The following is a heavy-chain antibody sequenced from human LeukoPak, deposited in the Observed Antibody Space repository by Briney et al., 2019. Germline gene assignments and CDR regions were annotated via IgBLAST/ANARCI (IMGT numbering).Heavy chain of an antibody. CDR1: GGSISSYY. V-gene: IGHV4-59*01. J-gene: IGHJ3*02. D-gene: IGHD3/OR15-3a*01. Sequence: SSETLSLTCTVSGGSISSYYWSWIRQPPGKGLEWIGYIYYSGSTNYNPSLKSRVTISVDTSKNQFSLKLSSVTAADTAVYYCARDLADWAFDIWGQGTMVTVSS. CDR3: ARDLADWAFDI. CDR2: IYYSGST.